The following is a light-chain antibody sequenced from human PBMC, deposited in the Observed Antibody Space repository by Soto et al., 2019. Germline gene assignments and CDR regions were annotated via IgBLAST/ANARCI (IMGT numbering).Light chain of an antibody. Sequence: QSALTQPPSASGSPGQSVTISCTGTSSDVGGYSYVSWYQQHPGKAPKLMIYEVNKRPSGVPDRFSASKSGNTASLTVSGLQAEDEADYYCSSYAGSNILFGTGTKLTVL. CDR3: SSYAGSNIL. J-gene: IGLJ1*01. CDR2: EVN. V-gene: IGLV2-8*01. CDR1: SSDVGGYSY.